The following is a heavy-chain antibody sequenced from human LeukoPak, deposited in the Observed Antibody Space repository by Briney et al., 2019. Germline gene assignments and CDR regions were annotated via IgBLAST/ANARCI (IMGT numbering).Heavy chain of an antibody. D-gene: IGHD2-2*01. Sequence: PGGSLRLSCVASGFTFSYYGMHWVRQAPGKGLEWVAFIRYDGSNEYYAESVKGRFTISRDNSKNTLYLQMNSLRVEDTAAYYCAKTEGKYQLANIPDSWGQGTLVTVSS. CDR1: GFTFSYYG. CDR3: AKTEGKYQLANIPDS. V-gene: IGHV3-30*02. CDR2: IRYDGSNE. J-gene: IGHJ4*02.